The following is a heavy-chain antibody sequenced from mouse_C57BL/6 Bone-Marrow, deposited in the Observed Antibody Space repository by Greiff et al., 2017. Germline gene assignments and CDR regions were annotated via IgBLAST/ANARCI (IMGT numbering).Heavy chain of an antibody. CDR2: ISDGGSYT. V-gene: IGHV5-4*01. CDR3: ASYYAMDY. J-gene: IGHJ4*01. CDR1: GFTFSSYA. Sequence: VQLKESGGGLVKPGGSLKLSCAASGFTFSSYAMSWVRQTPDKRLEWVATISDGGSYTYYPDNVKGRFTISRDNAKNNLYLQMSHLKSEDTAMYYCASYYAMDYWGQGTSVTVSS.